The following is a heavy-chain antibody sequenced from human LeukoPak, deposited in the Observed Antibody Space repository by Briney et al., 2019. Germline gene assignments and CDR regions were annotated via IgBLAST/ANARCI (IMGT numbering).Heavy chain of an antibody. CDR2: IKQDGSEE. J-gene: IGHJ4*02. V-gene: IGHV3-7*01. CDR1: GFTFSSYW. Sequence: PGGSLRLSCAASGFTFSSYWMSWVRQAPGKGLEWVANIKQDGSEEYYVHSVKGRFTISRDNAKNSLYLQMNSLRAEDTAVYYCARTWDTSNFDYWGQGTLVTVSS. CDR3: ARTWDTSNFDY. D-gene: IGHD2-2*01.